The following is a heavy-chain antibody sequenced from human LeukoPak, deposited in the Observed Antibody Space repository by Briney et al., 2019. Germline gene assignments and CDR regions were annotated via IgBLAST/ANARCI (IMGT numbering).Heavy chain of an antibody. CDR2: MWYDGSNK. D-gene: IGHD4-23*01. V-gene: IGHV3-33*01. CDR1: GFTFNSYG. CDR3: ARHDYAGNSGDY. Sequence: AGGSLRLSCAASGFTFNSYGMHWVRQAPGKGLEWVAVMWYDGSNKYYADSVKGRFTISRDDSKNTLYLQMNSLRDEDTAVYYCARHDYAGNSGDYWGQGTLVTVSS. J-gene: IGHJ4*02.